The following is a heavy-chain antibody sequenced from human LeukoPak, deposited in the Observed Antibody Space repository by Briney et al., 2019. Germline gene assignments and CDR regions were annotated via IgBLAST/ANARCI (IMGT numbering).Heavy chain of an antibody. J-gene: IGHJ3*02. CDR1: GFTFSSYA. D-gene: IGHD3-10*01. V-gene: IGHV4-38-2*01. CDR2: IFYSGST. CDR3: AKSNGYGLVDI. Sequence: LRLSCAASGFTFSSYAMSWVRQPPGKGLEWIGNIFYSGSTYYSPSLRSRVTISLDTSRNQFSLKLNSVTAADTAVYYCAKSNGYGLVDIWGQGTMVTVSS.